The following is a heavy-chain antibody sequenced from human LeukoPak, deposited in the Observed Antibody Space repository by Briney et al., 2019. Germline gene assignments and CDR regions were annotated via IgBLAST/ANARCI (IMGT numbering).Heavy chain of an antibody. CDR3: ARMVGMISNYYYYMDV. CDR1: GYTFTSDG. D-gene: IGHD2-21*01. Sequence: ASVKVSCKASGYTFTSDGISWVRQTPGQGLEWMVWISAYNGNTNYAQKLQGRVTMTPDTSTSTAYMELRSLRSDDTAVYYCARMVGMISNYYYYMDVWGKGTTVTVSS. J-gene: IGHJ6*03. V-gene: IGHV1-18*01. CDR2: ISAYNGNT.